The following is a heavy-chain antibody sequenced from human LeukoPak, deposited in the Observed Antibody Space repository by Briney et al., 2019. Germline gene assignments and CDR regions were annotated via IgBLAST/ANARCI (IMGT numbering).Heavy chain of an antibody. Sequence: GGSLRLSCAASGFTFNSHAMSWVRQVPGKGLEWVSIINGGGATTYYADSVKGRFTISRDNSRSTLYLQMNSLRAEDTAVYYCAKGRSGFHYYYLMDVWGQGTTVTVSS. CDR3: AKGRSGFHYYYLMDV. J-gene: IGHJ6*02. D-gene: IGHD3-22*01. V-gene: IGHV3-23*01. CDR1: GFTFNSHA. CDR2: INGGGATT.